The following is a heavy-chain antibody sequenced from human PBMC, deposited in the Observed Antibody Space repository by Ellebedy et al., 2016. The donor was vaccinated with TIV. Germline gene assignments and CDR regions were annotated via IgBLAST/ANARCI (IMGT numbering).Heavy chain of an antibody. CDR2: ISSSGGST. D-gene: IGHD6-13*01. Sequence: GESLKISCAVSGFTFSSYGMSWVRQAPGKGLEWVSSISSSGGSTYYADSLKGRFTISRDKSKNTLYLQMNSLRAEDTALYYCAILTRRATAAPQDYWGQGTLVTVSP. J-gene: IGHJ4*02. CDR1: GFTFSSYG. V-gene: IGHV3-23*01. CDR3: AILTRRATAAPQDY.